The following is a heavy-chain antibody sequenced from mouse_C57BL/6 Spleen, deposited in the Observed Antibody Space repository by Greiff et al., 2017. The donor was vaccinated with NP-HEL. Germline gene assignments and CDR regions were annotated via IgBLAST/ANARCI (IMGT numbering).Heavy chain of an antibody. CDR2: IRSKSNNYAT. Sequence: EVQLVESGGGLVQPKGSLKLSCAASGFSFNTYAMNWVRQAPGKGLDWVARIRSKSNNYATYYADSVKDRFTISRDDSESMLYLQMNNLKTEDTAMDYCVRHTGTSAMDYWGQGTSVTVSS. V-gene: IGHV10-1*01. D-gene: IGHD4-1*01. CDR3: VRHTGTSAMDY. J-gene: IGHJ4*01. CDR1: GFSFNTYA.